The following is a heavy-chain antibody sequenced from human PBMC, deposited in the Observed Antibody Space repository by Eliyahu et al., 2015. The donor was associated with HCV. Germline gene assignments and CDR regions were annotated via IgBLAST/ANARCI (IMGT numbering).Heavy chain of an antibody. CDR3: TRDLDPPKRITIFGVVIPPNFGYYYGMDV. CDR1: GFTFSSYS. V-gene: IGHV3-21*01. J-gene: IGHJ6*02. Sequence: EVQLVESGGGLVKPGGSLRLSCAASGFTFSSYSMNWVRXAPGXGLEWVSSISSSSSYIYYADSVKGRFTISRDNAKNSLYLQMNSLRAEDTAVYYCTRDLDPPKRITIFGVVIPPNFGYYYGMDVWGQGTTVTVSS. D-gene: IGHD3-3*01. CDR2: ISSSSSYI.